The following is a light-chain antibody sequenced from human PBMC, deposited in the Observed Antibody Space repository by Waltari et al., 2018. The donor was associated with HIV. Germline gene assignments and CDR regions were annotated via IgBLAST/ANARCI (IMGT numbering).Light chain of an antibody. CDR2: EVT. J-gene: IGLJ3*02. Sequence: QSALTQPASVSGSPGQSITIPCVGNNGVIGSYKFFSWYQKYSDNAPRLMIYEVTKRASGVSNRVSASKSVNTASLRSYGLQAEDEGDYYCCSYTTNKTWVLGGGTKLTVL. CDR3: CSYTTNKTWV. CDR1: NGVIGSYKF. V-gene: IGLV2-23*02.